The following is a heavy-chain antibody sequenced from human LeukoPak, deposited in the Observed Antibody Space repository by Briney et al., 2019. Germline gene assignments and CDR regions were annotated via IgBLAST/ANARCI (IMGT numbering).Heavy chain of an antibody. J-gene: IGHJ4*02. V-gene: IGHV3-23*01. Sequence: PGGSLRLSCAASGFTFSSYAMSWVRQAPGKGLEWVSAISGSGGSTYYADSVKGRFTISRDNSKNTLYLQMNSLRAEDTAVYYCAKDSSGWYSGPRDYWGQGTLVTVFS. CDR1: GFTFSSYA. CDR2: ISGSGGST. CDR3: AKDSSGWYSGPRDY. D-gene: IGHD6-19*01.